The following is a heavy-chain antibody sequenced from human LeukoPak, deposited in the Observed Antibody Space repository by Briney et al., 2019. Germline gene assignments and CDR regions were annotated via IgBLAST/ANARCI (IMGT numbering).Heavy chain of an antibody. CDR1: GGSISSSTYY. CDR3: ARQFSTFDY. J-gene: IGHJ4*02. D-gene: IGHD2-2*01. V-gene: IGHV4-39*07. CDR2: IYYRGST. Sequence: KPSETLSLTCTVSGGSISSSTYYWGWIRQPPGKGLEWIGNIYYRGSTYYNPSLKSRVTISVDKSKNQFSLKLSSVTAADTAVYYCARQFSTFDYWGQGTLVTVSS.